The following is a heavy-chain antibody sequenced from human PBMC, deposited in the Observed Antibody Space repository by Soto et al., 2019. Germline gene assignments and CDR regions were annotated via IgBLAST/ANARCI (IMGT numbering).Heavy chain of an antibody. CDR3: ARHGXRAYYDNSDYYYYGMDV. CDR2: IYPGDSDT. J-gene: IGHJ6*02. Sequence: GESLKISCKGSGYSFTIYWIGWVRQMPGKGLEWMGIIYPGDSDTRYSPSFQGQVTISADKSISTAYLQWSSLKASDTAMYYCARHGXRAYYDNSDYYYYGMDVWGQGTTVTVSS. D-gene: IGHD3-22*01. CDR1: GYSFTIYW. V-gene: IGHV5-51*01.